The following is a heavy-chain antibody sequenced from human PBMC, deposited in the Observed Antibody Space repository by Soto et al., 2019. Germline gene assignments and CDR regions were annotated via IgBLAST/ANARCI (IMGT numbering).Heavy chain of an antibody. CDR1: GGAISSYY. V-gene: IGHV4-59*01. D-gene: IGHD3-3*01. CDR2: IFYGGST. CDR3: ARSRSISAVAPFNY. J-gene: IGHJ4*02. Sequence: QVQLQESGPGLVKPSETLSLTCTVSGGAISSYYWIWIRQPPGKGLEWIGYIFYGGSTYYNPSLKGRVTMSADTSKSPVSLRLSSVAATDTAVYYCARSRSISAVAPFNYWGQGTLVTVSS.